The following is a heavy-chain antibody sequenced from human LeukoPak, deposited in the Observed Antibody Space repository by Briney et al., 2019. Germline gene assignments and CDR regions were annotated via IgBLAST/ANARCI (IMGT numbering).Heavy chain of an antibody. Sequence: SGGSLRLSCAASAFTLSSYEMNWVRQAPGKGLEWVSYISSSGGTIYYADSVKGRFTISRDNAKNSLYLQMNSLRVEDTAVYYCARGSWDFWGQGTLVTVSS. V-gene: IGHV3-48*03. CDR3: ARGSWDF. D-gene: IGHD3-10*01. CDR2: ISSSGGTI. J-gene: IGHJ4*02. CDR1: AFTLSSYE.